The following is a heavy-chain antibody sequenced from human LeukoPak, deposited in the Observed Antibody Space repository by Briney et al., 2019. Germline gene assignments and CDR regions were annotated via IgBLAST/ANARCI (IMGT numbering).Heavy chain of an antibody. CDR2: INPNNGGT. CDR1: GYTFTNYG. D-gene: IGHD1-26*01. J-gene: IGHJ4*02. CDR3: TRESGSYHGNDF. V-gene: IGHV1-2*06. Sequence: ASVKVSCKAPGYTFTNYGISWVRQAPGQGLEWMGRINPNNGGTNYAQKFQGRVTMTGDTSISTAYMELSSLRSDDTAVYYCTRESGSYHGNDFWGQGTLVTVSS.